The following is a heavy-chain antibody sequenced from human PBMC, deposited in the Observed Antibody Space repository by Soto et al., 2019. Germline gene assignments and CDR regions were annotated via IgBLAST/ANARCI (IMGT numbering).Heavy chain of an antibody. Sequence: QVQLVQSGAEVKKPGASVKVSCKASGYTFTNFGISWVRQAPGQGLEWMGWISAYNGNTNYAQNFQGRVTMTTDTPSSSAYMKLRSMRTDATAVYYCARAGTPIDYWGQGTLVTVSS. J-gene: IGHJ4*02. CDR2: ISAYNGNT. CDR1: GYTFTNFG. D-gene: IGHD3-10*01. CDR3: ARAGTPIDY. V-gene: IGHV1-18*01.